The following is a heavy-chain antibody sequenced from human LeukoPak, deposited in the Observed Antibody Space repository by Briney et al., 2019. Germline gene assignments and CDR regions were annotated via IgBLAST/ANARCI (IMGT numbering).Heavy chain of an antibody. CDR2: IIPIFGTA. Sequence: SVKVSCKASGYTFTSYGISWVRQAPGQGLEWMGGIIPIFGTANYAQKFQGRVTITADESTSTAYMELSSLRSEDTAVYYCARSWEYYYDSSLLYLYAFDIWGQGTMVTVSS. CDR3: ARSWEYYYDSSLLYLYAFDI. V-gene: IGHV1-69*13. CDR1: GYTFTSYG. D-gene: IGHD3-22*01. J-gene: IGHJ3*02.